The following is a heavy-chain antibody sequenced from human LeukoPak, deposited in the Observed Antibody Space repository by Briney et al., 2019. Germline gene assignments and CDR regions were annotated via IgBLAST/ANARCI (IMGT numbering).Heavy chain of an antibody. CDR1: GYSFTTYG. D-gene: IGHD1-1*01. V-gene: IGHV1-18*01. CDR2: ISAYNGNT. CDR3: ARDKNWKPDY. Sequence: ASVKVSCKASGYSFTTYGFSWVRQAPGQGLEWMGWISAYNGNTNYAQRLQGRVTMTTDTSTSAVYMELRSLRSDDTAVYYCARDKNWKPDYWGQGTLVTVSS. J-gene: IGHJ4*02.